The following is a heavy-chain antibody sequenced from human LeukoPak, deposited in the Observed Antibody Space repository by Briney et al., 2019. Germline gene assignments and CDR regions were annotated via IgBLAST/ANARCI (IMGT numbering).Heavy chain of an antibody. CDR1: GGTFSSYA. D-gene: IGHD3-22*01. CDR3: AREEDAYYYDSSGYYWLDY. V-gene: IGHV1-69*05. J-gene: IGHJ4*02. CDR2: IIPIFGTA. Sequence: SVKVSCKASGGTFSSYAISWVRQAPGQGLEWMGRIIPIFGTANYAQKFQGRVTITTDESTSTAYMELSSLRSEDAAVYYCAREEDAYYYDSSGYYWLDYWGQGTLVTVSS.